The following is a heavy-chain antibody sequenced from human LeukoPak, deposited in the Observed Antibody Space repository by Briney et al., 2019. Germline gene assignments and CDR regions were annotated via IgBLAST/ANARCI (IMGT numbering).Heavy chain of an antibody. J-gene: IGHJ1*01. D-gene: IGHD2-2*01. Sequence: GGSLRLSFAASGFPFDTYGMHWVRQAPGKGLEWVAVIWHDGDKNYYSDSVKGRFTASRDNSKNTLYLQMNSLRAEDTAVYYCANFHCSSTSCHLSGYFQHWGQGTLVTVSS. CDR1: GFPFDTYG. CDR3: ANFHCSSTSCHLSGYFQH. V-gene: IGHV3-33*06. CDR2: IWHDGDKN.